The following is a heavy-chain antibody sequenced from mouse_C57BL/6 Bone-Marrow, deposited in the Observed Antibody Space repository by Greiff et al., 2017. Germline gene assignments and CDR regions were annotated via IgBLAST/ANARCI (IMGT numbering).Heavy chain of an antibody. J-gene: IGHJ3*01. CDR2: INPGSGGT. CDR1: GYAFTNYL. D-gene: IGHD1-1*01. Sequence: VQLQESGAELVRPGTSVKVSCKASGYAFTNYLIEWVKQRPGQGLEWIGVINPGSGGTNYNEKFKGKATLTADKSSSTAYLQLSSLTSEDSAVYFCARSATVVAPIAYWGQGTLVTVSA. V-gene: IGHV1-54*01. CDR3: ARSATVVAPIAY.